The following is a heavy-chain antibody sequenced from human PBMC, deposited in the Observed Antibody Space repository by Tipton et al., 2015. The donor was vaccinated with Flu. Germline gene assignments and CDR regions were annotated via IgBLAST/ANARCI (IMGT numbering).Heavy chain of an antibody. Sequence: TLSLTCTVSGYSISSGGAYWTWIRQRPGKGLEWIGCIYYSGSTYYNPSLESRVSVSVDTSKNQFSLKVNSVTAADTAVYYCARRDYSNYVSDPKSWFDPWGQGILVTVSS. D-gene: IGHD4-11*01. J-gene: IGHJ5*02. CDR3: ARRDYSNYVSDPKSWFDP. CDR1: GYSISSGGAY. V-gene: IGHV4-31*03. CDR2: IYYSGST.